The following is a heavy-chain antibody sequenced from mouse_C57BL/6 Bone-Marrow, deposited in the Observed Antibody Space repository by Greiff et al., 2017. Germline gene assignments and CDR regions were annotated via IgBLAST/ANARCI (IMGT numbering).Heavy chain of an antibody. CDR2: IWSGGST. D-gene: IGHD1-1*01. CDR1: GFSLTSYG. V-gene: IGHV2-4*01. Sequence: VQLQQSGPGLVQPSQSLSITCTVSGFSLTSYGVHWVRQPPGKGLEWLGVIWSGGSTDYNAAVISRLSISKDNSKSQVFFKMNSLQADDTAIYYCAKRDYYGSSQDYWGQGTSVTVSS. J-gene: IGHJ4*01. CDR3: AKRDYYGSSQDY.